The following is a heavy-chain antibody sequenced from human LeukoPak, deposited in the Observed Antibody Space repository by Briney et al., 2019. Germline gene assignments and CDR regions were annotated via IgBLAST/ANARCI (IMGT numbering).Heavy chain of an antibody. D-gene: IGHD6-19*01. CDR1: GFTFSSYS. Sequence: GGSLRLSCAASGFTFSSYSMNWVRQAPGKGLEWVSYISSSSSTIYYADSVKGRFTISRDNAKNSLYLQMNSLRAEDTAVYYCASEPDSSGWYYFDYWGQGTLVTVSS. CDR3: ASEPDSSGWYYFDY. CDR2: ISSSSSTI. V-gene: IGHV3-48*01. J-gene: IGHJ4*02.